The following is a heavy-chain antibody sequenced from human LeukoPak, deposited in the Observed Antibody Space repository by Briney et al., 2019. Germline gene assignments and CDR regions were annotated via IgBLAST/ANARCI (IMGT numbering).Heavy chain of an antibody. CDR1: GGTFSTYA. CDR2: IIPIFGTV. Sequence: SVKVSCKASGGTFSTYAIAWVRQAPGQGLEWMGGIIPIFGTVNYAQKFLGRVTISADEPTSTAYMELSSLGSEDTAVYFCARDSVKPQVFGSSWYDAFDIWGQGTMVTVSS. V-gene: IGHV1-69*01. J-gene: IGHJ3*02. CDR3: ARDSVKPQVFGSSWYDAFDI. D-gene: IGHD6-13*01.